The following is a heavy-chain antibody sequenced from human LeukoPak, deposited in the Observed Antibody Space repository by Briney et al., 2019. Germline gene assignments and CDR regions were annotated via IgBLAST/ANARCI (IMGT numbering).Heavy chain of an antibody. CDR2: INPNSGDT. D-gene: IGHD6-13*01. Sequence: ASVKVSCKASGYTFTGYFLHWVRRAPGQGFEWMGCINPNSGDTYYTQSFQGRVTMTRDTSISTAYMELSSLRSDDTAVYYCARAQSLTAPAGTFANSWGQGTLVTVSS. CDR1: GYTFTGYF. V-gene: IGHV1-2*02. J-gene: IGHJ4*02. CDR3: ARAQSLTAPAGTFANS.